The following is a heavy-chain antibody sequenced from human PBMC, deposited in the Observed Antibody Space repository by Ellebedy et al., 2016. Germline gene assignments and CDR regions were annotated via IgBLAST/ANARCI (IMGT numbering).Heavy chain of an antibody. CDR1: GFSTTTSGVV. CDR3: AHRTTVTSVDY. Sequence: SGPTLVKPTQTLTLTCTVSGFSTTTSGVVVGWIRQPPGKALEWLAFIYWNDDKRYSPSLKSRLTITKDTSKNQVVLTMTNMDPVDTATYFCAHRTTVTSVDYWGRGTLVTVSS. J-gene: IGHJ4*02. V-gene: IGHV2-5*01. CDR2: IYWNDDK. D-gene: IGHD4-17*01.